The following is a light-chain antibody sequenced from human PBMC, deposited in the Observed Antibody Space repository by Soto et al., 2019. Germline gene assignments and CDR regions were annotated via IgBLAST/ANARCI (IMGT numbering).Light chain of an antibody. Sequence: QSALTQPASVSGSPGQSITISCTGTSSDVGSHNLVSWYQQHPGKAPKVMIYEATKRPSGVSNRFSGSKSGNTASLTISGLQAEDEADYYCCSYAGSTTWVFGGGTKVTVL. CDR3: CSYAGSTTWV. V-gene: IGLV2-23*01. CDR1: SSDVGSHNL. CDR2: EAT. J-gene: IGLJ3*02.